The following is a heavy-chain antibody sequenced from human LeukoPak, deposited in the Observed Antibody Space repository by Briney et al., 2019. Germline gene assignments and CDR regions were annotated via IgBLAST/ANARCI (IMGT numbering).Heavy chain of an antibody. CDR2: THYSGST. CDR3: ARDSGLQVDY. V-gene: IGHV4-59*12. J-gene: IGHJ4*02. Sequence: PSETLSLTCTVSGGSISSYYWSWLRQPPGKGLEYIGYTHYSGSTNYNPSLKSRVTISLDTSGNQFSLQLNSVTPEDTAVYYCARDSGLQVDYWGQGTLVTVSS. CDR1: GGSISSYY.